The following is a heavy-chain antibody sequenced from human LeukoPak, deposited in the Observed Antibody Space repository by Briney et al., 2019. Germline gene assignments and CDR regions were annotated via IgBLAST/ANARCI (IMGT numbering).Heavy chain of an antibody. CDR3: AKESTIFGVVNYIDV. Sequence: GGSLRLSCAASGFTFSSYGMHWVRQAPGKGLEWVAVIWYDGSNKYYADSVKGRFTISRDNSKNTLYLQMNSLRAEDTAVYYCAKESTIFGVVNYIDVWGKGTTVTVSS. J-gene: IGHJ6*03. CDR1: GFTFSSYG. V-gene: IGHV3-33*06. D-gene: IGHD3-3*01. CDR2: IWYDGSNK.